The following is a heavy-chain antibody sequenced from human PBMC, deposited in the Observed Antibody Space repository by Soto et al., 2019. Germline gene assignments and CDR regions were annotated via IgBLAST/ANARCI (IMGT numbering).Heavy chain of an antibody. J-gene: IGHJ4*02. CDR2: ISGSGGST. D-gene: IGHD6-19*01. CDR1: GFTFSSYA. CDR3: AKDRGLGYSSGWYFGY. Sequence: PGGSLRLSCAASGFTFSSYAMSWVRQAPGKGLEWVSAISGSGGSTYYADSVKGRFTISRDNSKNTLYLQMNSLRAEDTAVYYCAKDRGLGYSSGWYFGYWGQGPLVTVSS. V-gene: IGHV3-23*01.